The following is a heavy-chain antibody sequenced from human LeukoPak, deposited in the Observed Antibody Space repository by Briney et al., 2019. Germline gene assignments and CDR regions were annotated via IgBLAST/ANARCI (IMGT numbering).Heavy chain of an antibody. V-gene: IGHV3-30-3*01. CDR3: ARDRYSTSLDAFDI. CDR1: GFTFSSYA. CDR2: ISYDGSNK. D-gene: IGHD6-13*01. Sequence: GRSLRLSCAASGFTFSSYAMHWVRQAPGKGLEWVAVISYDGSNKYYADSVKGRFTISRDNAKNALYLQMNSLRAEDTAVYYCARDRYSTSLDAFDIWGQGTMVTVSS. J-gene: IGHJ3*02.